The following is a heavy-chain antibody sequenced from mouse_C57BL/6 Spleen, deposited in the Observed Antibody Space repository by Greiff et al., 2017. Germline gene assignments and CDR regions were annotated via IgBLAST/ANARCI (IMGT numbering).Heavy chain of an antibody. CDR3: ARASWGVFDY. CDR1: GYSITSGYY. J-gene: IGHJ2*01. Sequence: ESGPGLVKPSQSLSLTCSVTGYSITSGYYWNWIRQFPGNKLEWMGYISYDGSNNYNPSLKNRISITRDTSKNQFFLKLNSVTTEDTATYYCARASWGVFDYWGQGTTLTVSS. V-gene: IGHV3-6*01. D-gene: IGHD4-1*01. CDR2: ISYDGSN.